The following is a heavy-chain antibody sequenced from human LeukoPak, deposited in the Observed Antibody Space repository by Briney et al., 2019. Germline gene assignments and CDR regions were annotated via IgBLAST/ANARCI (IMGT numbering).Heavy chain of an antibody. CDR2: ISYDGSNK. Sequence: GGSLRLSCAASGFTFSSYSMNWVRQAPGKGLEWVAVISYDGSNKYYADSVKGRFTISRDNSKNTLYLQMNSLRAEDTAVYYCAKYGSDIAAVFDYWGQGTLVTVSS. V-gene: IGHV3-30*18. D-gene: IGHD6-13*01. J-gene: IGHJ4*02. CDR3: AKYGSDIAAVFDY. CDR1: GFTFSSYS.